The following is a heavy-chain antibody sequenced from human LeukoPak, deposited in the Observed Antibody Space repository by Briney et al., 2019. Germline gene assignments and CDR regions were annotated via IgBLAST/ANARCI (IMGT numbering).Heavy chain of an antibody. D-gene: IGHD3-10*01. CDR2: INSDESST. V-gene: IGHV3-74*01. CDR1: GFTFSSYW. CDR3: ARVSITMVRSFDY. J-gene: IGHJ4*02. Sequence: GGSLRLSCAASGFTFSSYWMHWVRQAPGKGLVWVSRINSDESSTSYADSVEGRFTISRDNAKNTLYLQMNSLRAEDTAVYYCARVSITMVRSFDYWGQGTLVTVSS.